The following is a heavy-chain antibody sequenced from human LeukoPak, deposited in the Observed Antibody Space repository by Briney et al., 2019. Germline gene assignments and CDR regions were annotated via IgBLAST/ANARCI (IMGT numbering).Heavy chain of an antibody. CDR1: GGSISSSRTIYY. V-gene: IGHV4-39*01. CDR2: IFYTGST. D-gene: IGHD5-12*01. CDR3: ARMASSGYDLGY. J-gene: IGHJ4*02. Sequence: SETLSLTCTVSGGSISSSRTIYYWGWIRQPPGKGLEWIGSIFYTGSTYYTPSLKSRVTISVDTSENQFSLKLNSVTAADTAVYYCARMASSGYDLGYWGQGTLVIVSS.